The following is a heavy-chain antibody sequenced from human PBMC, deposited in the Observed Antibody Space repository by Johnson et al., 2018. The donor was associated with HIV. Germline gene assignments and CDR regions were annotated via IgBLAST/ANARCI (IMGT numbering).Heavy chain of an antibody. CDR3: ARDRWYCSSTSCQKDAFDI. V-gene: IGHV3-9*01. J-gene: IGHJ3*02. Sequence: EVQLVESGGGLVQPGGSLRLSCAVSGFTFDNFAMHWVRQAPGKGLEWVSSISWDSGTIGYADSVKGRFTISRDNAKISLYLQMDSLRAEDTAVYYCARDRWYCSSTSCQKDAFDIWGQGTMVTVSS. CDR2: ISWDSGTI. D-gene: IGHD2-2*01. CDR1: GFTFDNFA.